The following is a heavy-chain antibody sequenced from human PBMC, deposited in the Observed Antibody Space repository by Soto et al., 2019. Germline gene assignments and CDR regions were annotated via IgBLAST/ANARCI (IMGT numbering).Heavy chain of an antibody. CDR3: ARGGGVGVAGSAAFDM. V-gene: IGHV1-2*02. CDR1: GYPVTAYY. Sequence: QLHLVQSGAVVKKPGASVTVSCSASGYPVTAYYMHWVRQAPGRGLEWMGGINPATGAAKYTQTFQGRVTLTRDPSTSTVFMELSGLASEDTAVFYCARGGGVGVAGSAAFDMGGQGTLVTVSS. D-gene: IGHD3-3*01. J-gene: IGHJ3*02. CDR2: INPATGAA.